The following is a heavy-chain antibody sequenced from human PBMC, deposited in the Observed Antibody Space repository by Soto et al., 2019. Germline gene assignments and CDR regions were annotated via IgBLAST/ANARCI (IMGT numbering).Heavy chain of an antibody. J-gene: IGHJ4*02. D-gene: IGHD4-17*01. CDR3: AHRQRTVYFDY. Sequence: QITLKESGPTLVKPTQTLTLTCTFSGFSLSTSGVGVGWIRQPPGKALEWLALTYWDDDKRYSPSLKSRLTITKDTSKNQVVLAMTNMDPVDTATYYCAHRQRTVYFDYWGQGTLVTVSS. V-gene: IGHV2-5*02. CDR1: GFSLSTSGVG. CDR2: TYWDDDK.